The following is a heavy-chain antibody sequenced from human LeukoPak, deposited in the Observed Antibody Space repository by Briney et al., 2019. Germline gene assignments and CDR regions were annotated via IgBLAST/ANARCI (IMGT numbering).Heavy chain of an antibody. CDR3: ARVGKALDY. CDR2: IIPMFGTP. J-gene: IGHJ4*02. Sequence: GASVKVSCKASGGTFSSYAISWVRQAPGQGLEWMGGIIPMFGTPNYAQRLQGRVTITADKSTKTAYMELSSLRSEDTAVYYCARVGKALDYWGQGTLVTVSS. CDR1: GGTFSSYA. V-gene: IGHV1-69*06. D-gene: IGHD1-1*01.